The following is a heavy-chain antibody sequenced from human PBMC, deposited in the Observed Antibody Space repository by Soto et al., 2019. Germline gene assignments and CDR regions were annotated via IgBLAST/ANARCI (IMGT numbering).Heavy chain of an antibody. D-gene: IGHD4-17*01. CDR1: GYTFTSYG. CDR3: ARATDYGDYGGSYYFDY. CDR2: ISAYNGNT. V-gene: IGHV1-18*01. J-gene: IGHJ4*02. Sequence: QVQLVQSGAEVKKPGASVKVSCKASGYTFTSYGISWVRQAPGQGLAWMGWISAYNGNTNYAQKLQGRVTMTTDTSTSTAYMELRSLRSDDTAVYYCARATDYGDYGGSYYFDYWGQGTLVTVSS.